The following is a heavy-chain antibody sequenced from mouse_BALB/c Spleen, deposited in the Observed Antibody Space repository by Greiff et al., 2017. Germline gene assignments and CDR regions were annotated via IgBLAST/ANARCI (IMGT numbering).Heavy chain of an antibody. CDR3: ARAPYGNYDWFAY. J-gene: IGHJ3*01. CDR2: IRNKANGYTT. CDR1: GFTFTDYY. V-gene: IGHV7-3*02. D-gene: IGHD2-1*01. Sequence: EVKLVESGGGLVQPGGSLRLSCATSGFTFTDYYMSWVRQPPGKALEWLGFIRNKANGYTTEYSASVKGRFTISRDNSQSILYLQMNTLRAEDSATYYCARAPYGNYDWFAYGGQGTLVTVSA.